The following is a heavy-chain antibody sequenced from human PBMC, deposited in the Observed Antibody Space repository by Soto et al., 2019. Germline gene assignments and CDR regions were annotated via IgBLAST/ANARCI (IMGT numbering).Heavy chain of an antibody. V-gene: IGHV1-8*01. Sequence: QVQLVPSGAEVKKPVASVKVSCKASGYTFTSYDINWVRQATGQGIEWMGWTNPNSGKTGYAQKFQGRVTMTRNTSRSTTYMELSSLRSEDTAVYYCARGPYGDPALALRRWTTLGYDYGMDVWGQGTTVTVSS. J-gene: IGHJ6*02. D-gene: IGHD3-16*01. CDR2: TNPNSGKT. CDR1: GYTFTSYD. CDR3: ARGPYGDPALALRRWTTLGYDYGMDV.